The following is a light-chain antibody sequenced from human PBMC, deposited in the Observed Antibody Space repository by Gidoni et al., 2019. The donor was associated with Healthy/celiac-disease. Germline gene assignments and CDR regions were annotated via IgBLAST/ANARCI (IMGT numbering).Light chain of an antibody. V-gene: IGKV3-15*01. CDR2: GAS. Sequence: LMTQSPATLSVSPGERATLSCRASQSVSSNLAWYQQKPGQAPRLLIYGASTRATGIPARLSGSGSGTELTLTISSLQSEDFAVYYCQQDNNWHPFTVGGGTKVEIK. CDR3: QQDNNWHPFT. J-gene: IGKJ4*01. CDR1: QSVSSN.